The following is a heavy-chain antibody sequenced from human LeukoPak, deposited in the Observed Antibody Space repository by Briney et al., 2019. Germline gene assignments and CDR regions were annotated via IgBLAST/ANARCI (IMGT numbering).Heavy chain of an antibody. J-gene: IGHJ4*02. Sequence: GGSLRLSCAASGFTFSSYEMNWVRQAPGKGLEWVSYISSSGSTIYYADSVKGRFTISRDNAKNSLYLQMNSLRAEDTAVYYCARDHITMVRGVINFDYWGQGTLVTVSS. V-gene: IGHV3-48*03. D-gene: IGHD3-10*01. CDR1: GFTFSSYE. CDR3: ARDHITMVRGVINFDY. CDR2: ISSSGSTI.